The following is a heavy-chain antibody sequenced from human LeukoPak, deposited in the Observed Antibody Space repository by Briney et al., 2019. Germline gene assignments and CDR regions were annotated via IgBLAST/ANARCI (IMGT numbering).Heavy chain of an antibody. CDR2: ISGSGETT. V-gene: IGHV3-23*01. D-gene: IGHD1-26*01. J-gene: IGHJ3*02. CDR3: AKRIVGAPYAFDI. CDR1: GFTFSNYA. Sequence: GGSLRLSCAASGFTFSNYAMSWVRQAPGKGLEWVSAISGSGETTYYANSVKGRFTISRDNSKNTLYLQMNSLRAEDTALYYCAKRIVGAPYAFDIWGQGTMVTVS.